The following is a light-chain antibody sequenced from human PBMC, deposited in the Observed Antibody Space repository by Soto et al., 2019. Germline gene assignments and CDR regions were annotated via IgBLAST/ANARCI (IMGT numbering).Light chain of an antibody. J-gene: IGKJ5*01. CDR3: QQYGTSPIT. V-gene: IGKV3-20*01. CDR2: GAA. CDR1: QSLSSDY. Sequence: EIVLTQSPGTLSLSPGERATLSCRASQSLSSDYLAWYQQKPGQAPRLLVYGAASRATGIPDRFSGSGSGTDFTLTIRRLEPEDFAVYYCQQYGTSPITFGQGTRLDIK.